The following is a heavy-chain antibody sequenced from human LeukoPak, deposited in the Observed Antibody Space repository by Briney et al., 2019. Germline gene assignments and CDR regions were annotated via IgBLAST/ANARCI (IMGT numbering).Heavy chain of an antibody. CDR1: GFTFSSYG. CDR2: IWYDGSNK. Sequence: PGRSLRLSCAASGFTFSSYGMHWVRQAPGKGLEWVAVIWYDGSNKYYADSVKGRFTISRDNSKNTLYLQMNSLRAEDTAVYYCARAGSSSSYQYVMDVWGKGTTVTVSS. J-gene: IGHJ6*04. D-gene: IGHD2-2*01. V-gene: IGHV3-33*01. CDR3: ARAGSSSSYQYVMDV.